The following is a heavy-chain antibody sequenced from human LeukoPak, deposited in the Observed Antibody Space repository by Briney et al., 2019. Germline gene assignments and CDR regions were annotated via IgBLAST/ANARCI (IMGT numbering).Heavy chain of an antibody. D-gene: IGHD6-13*01. Sequence: SVKVSCKASGGTFSSYAISWVGQAPGQGLEWMGGIIPIFGTANYAQKFQGRVTITADKSTSTAYMELSSLRSEDTTVYYCAADYNSVDSSSWYFEWFDPWGQGTLVTVSS. V-gene: IGHV1-69*06. CDR2: IIPIFGTA. CDR1: GGTFSSYA. J-gene: IGHJ5*02. CDR3: AADYNSVDSSSWYFEWFDP.